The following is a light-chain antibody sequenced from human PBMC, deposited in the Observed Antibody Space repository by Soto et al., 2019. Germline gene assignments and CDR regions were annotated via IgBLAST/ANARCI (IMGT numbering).Light chain of an antibody. Sequence: DIQLTQSPSFLSASVGDRVTITCRASQGISSYLAWYQQPPGKAPKLLIYGASTLQRGVSSRFSGSGSGTEFTLTISSLQPEDFATYYCQHFNTSPRTFGQGTKLEIK. CDR3: QHFNTSPRT. CDR2: GAS. CDR1: QGISSY. J-gene: IGKJ2*01. V-gene: IGKV1-9*01.